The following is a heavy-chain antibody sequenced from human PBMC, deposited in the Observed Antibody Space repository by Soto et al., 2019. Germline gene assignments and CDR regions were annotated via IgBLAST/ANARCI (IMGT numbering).Heavy chain of an antibody. V-gene: IGHV3-23*01. Sequence: ISESGGSTQYADSVKGRFTISRDNSKNTLYLQMNSLRAEDTAVDKSSSIDVWGQGTTVTVSS. D-gene: IGHD6-19*01. CDR2: ISESGGST. J-gene: IGHJ6*02. CDR3: SSIDV.